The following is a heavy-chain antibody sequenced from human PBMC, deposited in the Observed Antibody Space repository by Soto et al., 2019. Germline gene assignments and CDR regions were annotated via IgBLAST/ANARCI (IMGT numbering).Heavy chain of an antibody. Sequence: QVQLVESGGGVVQPGRSLRLSCAASGFTFSSYGMHWVRQAPGKGLEWVAVISYDGSNKYYADSVKGRFTISRDNSKNTLYLQMNSLRAEDTAVYYCAKWDGYSYGYYWGQGTLVTVSS. CDR2: ISYDGSNK. J-gene: IGHJ4*02. CDR1: GFTFSSYG. CDR3: AKWDGYSYGYY. D-gene: IGHD5-18*01. V-gene: IGHV3-30*18.